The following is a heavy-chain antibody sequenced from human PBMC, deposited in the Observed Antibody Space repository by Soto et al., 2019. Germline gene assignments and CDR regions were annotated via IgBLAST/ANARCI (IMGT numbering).Heavy chain of an antibody. CDR1: GFTFSDYY. D-gene: IGHD3-9*01. J-gene: IGHJ6*02. CDR3: AKGRGYDILTGYYYSYGMDV. CDR2: ISSSGSTI. V-gene: IGHV3-11*01. Sequence: QVQLVESGGGLVKPGGSLRLSCAASGFTFSDYYMSWIRQAPGKGLEWVSYISSSGSTIYYAHSVKGRFTISRDNAKNSLYLQRNSLGTEDTAVYYCAKGRGYDILTGYYYSYGMDVWGQGTTVTVSS.